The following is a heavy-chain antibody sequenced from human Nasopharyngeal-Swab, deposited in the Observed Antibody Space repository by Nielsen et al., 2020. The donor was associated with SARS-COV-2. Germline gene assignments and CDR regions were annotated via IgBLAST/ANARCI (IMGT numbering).Heavy chain of an antibody. CDR2: ISSSSSTI. J-gene: IGHJ6*02. D-gene: IGHD2-15*01. CDR3: AGGYCSGGSCYPTPPYYYYGMDV. Sequence: GGSLRLSCAASGFTFSSYSMNWVRQAPGKGLECVSYISSSSSTIYYADSVKGRFTISRDNAKNSLYLQMNSLRAEDTAVYYCAGGYCSGGSCYPTPPYYYYGMDVWGQGTTVTVSS. V-gene: IGHV3-48*04. CDR1: GFTFSSYS.